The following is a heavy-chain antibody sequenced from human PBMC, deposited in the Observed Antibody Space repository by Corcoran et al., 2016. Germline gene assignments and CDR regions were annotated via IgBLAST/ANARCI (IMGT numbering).Heavy chain of an antibody. CDR3: ARHPVGSFDWPRDYGMDV. CDR1: GYSFTSYW. Sequence: EVQLVQSGAEVKKPGESLKISCKGSGYSFTSYWIGWVRQMPGKGLEWMGIIYPGDSDTRYSPSFQGQVTISADKSISTAYLQWSSLKASDTAMYYCARHPVGSFDWPRDYGMDVWGQGTTVTVSS. J-gene: IGHJ6*02. D-gene: IGHD3-9*01. V-gene: IGHV5-51*01. CDR2: IYPGDSDT.